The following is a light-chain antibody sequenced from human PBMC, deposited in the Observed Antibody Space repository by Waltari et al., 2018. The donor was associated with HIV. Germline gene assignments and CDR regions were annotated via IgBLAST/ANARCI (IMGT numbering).Light chain of an antibody. Sequence: EIVMTHSPATMSMSPGERATLSCRASQSVSSNLAWYQHKPGQAPRLLIYGASTRATGIPARFSGSGSGTELTLAMSSLQSEDFAVYYCQQYNNWPPLTFGGGNKVEIK. CDR1: QSVSSN. CDR3: QQYNNWPPLT. V-gene: IGKV3-15*01. J-gene: IGKJ4*01. CDR2: GAS.